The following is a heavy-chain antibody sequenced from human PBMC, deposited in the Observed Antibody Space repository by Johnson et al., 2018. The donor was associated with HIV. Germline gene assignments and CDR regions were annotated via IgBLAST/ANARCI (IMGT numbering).Heavy chain of an antibody. CDR2: IYSGGST. J-gene: IGHJ3*02. V-gene: IGHV3-66*01. D-gene: IGHD5-18*01. Sequence: VLLVESGGDLVQPGGSLRLSCAASGFTFSSYAMSWVRQAPGKGLEWVSVIYSGGSTYYADSVKGRFTISRDNSKNTLYLQMNSLRAEDTAVYYCARWIQLWVAFDIWGQGTMVTVSS. CDR1: GFTFSSYA. CDR3: ARWIQLWVAFDI.